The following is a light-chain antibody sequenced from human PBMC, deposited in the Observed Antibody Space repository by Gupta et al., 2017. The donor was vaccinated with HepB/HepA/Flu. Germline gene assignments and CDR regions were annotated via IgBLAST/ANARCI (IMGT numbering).Light chain of an antibody. CDR2: AAS. J-gene: IGKJ4*01. CDR1: QSISSY. CDR3: QETYDTPRT. V-gene: IGKV1-39*01. Sequence: DIQMTQSPSSLSASVGDRVTITCRASQSISSYLNWYQQKPGKAPELLIYAASTLQTGVPSRFSGSGSGTDLTLTVSSLQPEDFATYYCQETYDTPRTFGGGTKVEIK.